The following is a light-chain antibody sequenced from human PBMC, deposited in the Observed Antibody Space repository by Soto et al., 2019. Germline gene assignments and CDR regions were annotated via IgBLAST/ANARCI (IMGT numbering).Light chain of an antibody. J-gene: IGLJ1*01. CDR2: GNS. V-gene: IGLV1-40*01. CDR3: QSYDSSLSCV. Sequence: QSVLTQPPSVSGAPGQRVTISCTGSSSNIGAGYDVHWYQQLPGTAPKLLTYGNSNRPSGVPDRFSGSKSGTSASLAITGLQAEDEADYYCQSYDSSLSCVFGTGTKVTVL. CDR1: SSNIGAGYD.